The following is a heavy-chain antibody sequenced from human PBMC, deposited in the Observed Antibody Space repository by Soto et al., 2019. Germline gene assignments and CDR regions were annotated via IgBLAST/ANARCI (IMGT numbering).Heavy chain of an antibody. CDR1: GGSISSYY. Sequence: PSETLSPTCTVSGGSISSYYWSWIRQPPGEGLEWIGYIYYSGSTNYNPSLKSRVTISVDTSKNQFSLQLNSVTPEDTAVYYCARAMGIAPPFDIWGQGTMVTVSS. V-gene: IGHV4-59*12. CDR2: IYYSGST. J-gene: IGHJ3*02. CDR3: ARAMGIAPPFDI. D-gene: IGHD6-13*01.